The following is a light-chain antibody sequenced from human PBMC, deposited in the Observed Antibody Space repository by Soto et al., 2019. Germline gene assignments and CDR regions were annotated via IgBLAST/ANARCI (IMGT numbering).Light chain of an antibody. V-gene: IGLV2-11*01. CDR3: CSCAGSSTHV. CDR2: DVS. J-gene: IGLJ1*01. CDR1: SSDVGAYNY. Sequence: QSALTQPRSVSGSPGQSVTISCTGTSSDVGAYNYVSWYQQHPGNAPKLMIYDVSNRPSGVPDRFSGSKSGHTASLPISGLQAEDEAEYYCCSCAGSSTHVFGTGTKVTVL.